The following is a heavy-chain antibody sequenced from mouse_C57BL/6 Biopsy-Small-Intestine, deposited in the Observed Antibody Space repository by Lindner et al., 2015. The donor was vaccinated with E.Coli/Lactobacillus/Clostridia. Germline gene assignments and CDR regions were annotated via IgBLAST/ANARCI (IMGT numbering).Heavy chain of an antibody. CDR3: AREAGDYDETGDY. J-gene: IGHJ2*01. Sequence: VQLQESGPELVKPGASVKISCKASGYSFTGYYMNWVKQSPEKSLEWIGEINPSTGGTTYNQKFKAKATLTVDKSSSTAYMQLKSLTSEDSAVYYCAREAGDYDETGDYWGQGTTLTVSS. D-gene: IGHD2-4*01. CDR1: GYSFTGYY. V-gene: IGHV1-42*01. CDR2: INPSTGGT.